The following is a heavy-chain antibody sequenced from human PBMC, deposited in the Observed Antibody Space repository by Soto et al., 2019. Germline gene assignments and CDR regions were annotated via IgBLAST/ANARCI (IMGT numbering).Heavy chain of an antibody. CDR1: GGSISSGGYY. D-gene: IGHD3-10*01. J-gene: IGHJ5*02. V-gene: IGHV4-31*03. Sequence: QVQLQESGPGLVKPSQTLSLTCTVSGGSISSGGYYWSWIRQHPGKGLEWIGYIYYSGSTYYNPSLKCRVTISVDTSKNQFSLKLSSVTAADTAVYYCASYGSGSYYTGDNWFDPWGQGTLVTVSS. CDR2: IYYSGST. CDR3: ASYGSGSYYTGDNWFDP.